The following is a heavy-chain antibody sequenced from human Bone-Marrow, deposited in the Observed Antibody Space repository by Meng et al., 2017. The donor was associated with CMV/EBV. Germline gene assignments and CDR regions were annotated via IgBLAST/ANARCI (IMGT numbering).Heavy chain of an antibody. CDR2: IYSGGSST. CDR1: GFTFSSYA. V-gene: IGHV3-23*03. J-gene: IGHJ4*02. Sequence: GESLKISCAASGFTFSSYAMSWVRQAPGKGLEWVSVIYSGGSSTYYADSVKGRFTISRDNSKNTLYLQMNSLRADDTAVYYCAKEDITIFGVAPIDYWGQGTLVTVSS. CDR3: AKEDITIFGVAPIDY. D-gene: IGHD3-3*01.